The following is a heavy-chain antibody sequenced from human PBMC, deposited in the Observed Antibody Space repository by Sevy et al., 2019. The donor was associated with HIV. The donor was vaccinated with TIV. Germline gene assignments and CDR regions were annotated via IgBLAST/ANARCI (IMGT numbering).Heavy chain of an antibody. CDR3: ARGKSGYGYALNY. CDR2: IYSDGTT. CDR1: GFTVNSNY. J-gene: IGHJ4*02. D-gene: IGHD5-18*01. V-gene: IGHV3-66*01. Sequence: GGSLRLSCAASGFTVNSNYMTWVRQAPGKGLEGVSVIYSDGTTYHADSVKDRFTISRDNSKNTLYLQTNSLRAEDTAVYYCARGKSGYGYALNYWGQGTLVTVSS.